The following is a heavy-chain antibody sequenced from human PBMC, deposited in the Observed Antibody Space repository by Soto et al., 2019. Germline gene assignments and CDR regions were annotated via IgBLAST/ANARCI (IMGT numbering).Heavy chain of an antibody. J-gene: IGHJ6*02. CDR1: GGSISSSSYY. V-gene: IGHV4-39*01. CDR2: IYYSGST. D-gene: IGHD1-7*01. CDR3: ARVTYNWNYAPLGMDV. Sequence: SETLSLTCTVSGGSISSSSYYWGWIRQPPGKGLEWIGSIYYSGSTYYNPSLKSRVTISVDTSKNQFSLKLSSVTAADTAVYYCARVTYNWNYAPLGMDVWGQGTTVTAP.